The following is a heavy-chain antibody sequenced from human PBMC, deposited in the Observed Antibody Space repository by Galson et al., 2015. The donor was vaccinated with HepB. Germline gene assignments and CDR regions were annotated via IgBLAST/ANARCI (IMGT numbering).Heavy chain of an antibody. CDR2: IYWNDDK. V-gene: IGHV2-5*01. CDR3: THEFGSGTYHTPRTYAMVV. J-gene: IGHJ6*02. CDR1: GFSLSTSGVG. D-gene: IGHD3-10*01. Sequence: PALVKPTQTLTLTCTFSGFSLSTSGVGVGWIRQPPGKALEWLALIYWNDDKRYSPYLESRLTITKDTSQNQVVLRMTNMDSVDTGTYYCTHEFGSGTYHTPRTYAMVVWGQGTTVAVAS.